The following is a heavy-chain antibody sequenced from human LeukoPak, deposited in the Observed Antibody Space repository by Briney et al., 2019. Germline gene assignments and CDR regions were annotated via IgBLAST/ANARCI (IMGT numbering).Heavy chain of an antibody. D-gene: IGHD3-10*01. CDR3: AKGILGYYYGSGSYYNVKDYYYYYYMDV. Sequence: HPGGSLRLSCAASGFTFSSYAMSWVRQAPGKGLEWVSAISGSGGSTYYADSVKGRFTISRDNSKNTLYLQMNSLRAEDTAVYYCAKGILGYYYGSGSYYNVKDYYYYYYMDVWGKGTTVTVSS. CDR1: GFTFSSYA. V-gene: IGHV3-23*01. J-gene: IGHJ6*03. CDR2: ISGSGGST.